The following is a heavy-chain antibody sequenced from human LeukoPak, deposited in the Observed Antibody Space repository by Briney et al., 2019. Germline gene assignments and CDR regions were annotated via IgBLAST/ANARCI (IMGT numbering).Heavy chain of an antibody. D-gene: IGHD3-16*01. J-gene: IGHJ3*02. CDR3: ARDNESLEYDYVWGGGPKNAFDI. CDR2: IYYSGST. Sequence: PSETLSLTCTVSGGSISSSSYYWGWIRQPPGKGLEWIGSIYYSGSTYYNPSLKSRVTISVDTSKNQFSLKLSSVTAADTAVYYCARDNESLEYDYVWGGGPKNAFDIWGQGTMVTVSS. CDR1: GGSISSSSYY. V-gene: IGHV4-39*07.